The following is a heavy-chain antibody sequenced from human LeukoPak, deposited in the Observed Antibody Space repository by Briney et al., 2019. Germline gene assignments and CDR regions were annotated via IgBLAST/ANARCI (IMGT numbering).Heavy chain of an antibody. CDR3: VRHDLSTTPFHY. CDR2: IYYSGST. CDR1: GRSISGYY. D-gene: IGHD1-7*01. J-gene: IGHJ4*02. V-gene: IGHV4-59*08. Sequence: SETLSLTCTVSGRSISGYYWSWIRQPPGKGLEWIGYIYYSGSTNYNPSLKSRVAISVDTSKNQFSLKLSSVTAADTAVYYCVRHDLSTTPFHYWGQGTLVTVSS.